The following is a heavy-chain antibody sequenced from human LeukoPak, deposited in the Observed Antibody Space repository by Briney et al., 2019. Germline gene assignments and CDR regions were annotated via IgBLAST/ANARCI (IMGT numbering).Heavy chain of an antibody. V-gene: IGHV5-51*01. J-gene: IGHJ4*02. CDR1: GYSFTSYW. CDR2: IYPGDSDT. D-gene: IGHD3-22*01. Sequence: GESLKISCKGSGYSFTSYWIAWVRQMPGKGLEWMGIIYPGDSDTRYSPSFQGQVTISADKSISTAYLQWSSLKASDTAMYYCARRRYYYDSSGYTRGHYFDYWGQGTLVTVSS. CDR3: ARRRYYYDSSGYTRGHYFDY.